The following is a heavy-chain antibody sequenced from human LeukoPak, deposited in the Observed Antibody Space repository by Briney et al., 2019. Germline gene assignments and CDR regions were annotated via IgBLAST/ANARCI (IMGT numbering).Heavy chain of an antibody. CDR2: IKSKTDGGTT. CDR3: TTSPWLVPFDY. D-gene: IGHD6-19*01. V-gene: IGHV3-15*01. CDR1: GFTFSNAW. J-gene: IGHJ4*02. Sequence: GGSLRLSCAASGFTFSNAWMSWVRQAPGKGLEWVGRIKSKTDGGTTDHAAPVKGRFTISRDDSKNTLYLQMNSLKTEDTAVYYCTTSPWLVPFDYWGQGTLVTVSS.